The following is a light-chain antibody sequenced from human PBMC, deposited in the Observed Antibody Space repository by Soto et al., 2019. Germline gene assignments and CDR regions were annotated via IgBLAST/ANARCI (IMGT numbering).Light chain of an antibody. CDR3: QDHSTDSRT. CDR2: KAS. J-gene: IGKJ1*01. Sequence: DIQMTQSPSTLSASVGDRVSITCRASQAISSWLAWYQQKPGKAPKPLIYKASTLASGVPSRFSGSGSGTEFTLTISGLQPDDFATYYCQDHSTDSRTFGQGTRVEIK. CDR1: QAISSW. V-gene: IGKV1-5*03.